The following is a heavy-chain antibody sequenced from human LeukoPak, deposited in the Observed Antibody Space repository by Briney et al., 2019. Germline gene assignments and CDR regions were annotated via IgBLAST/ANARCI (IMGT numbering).Heavy chain of an antibody. D-gene: IGHD3-10*01. CDR2: TSCDGSNK. Sequence: GRSLRLSCAASGFTFSSYAMHWVRQAPGKGLEWVAVTSCDGSNKYYADSVKGRFTISRDNPKNTLYLQMNSLRAEDTAVYYCARRSPLDYWGQGTLVTVSS. CDR1: GFTFSSYA. J-gene: IGHJ4*02. CDR3: ARRSPLDY. V-gene: IGHV3-30-3*01.